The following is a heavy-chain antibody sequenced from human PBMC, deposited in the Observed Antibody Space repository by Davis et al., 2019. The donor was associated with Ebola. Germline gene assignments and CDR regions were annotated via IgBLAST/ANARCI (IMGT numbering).Heavy chain of an antibody. CDR1: GFTFSSHS. J-gene: IGHJ6*02. D-gene: IGHD3-3*01. CDR3: ARDRGKDYDFWSGYPKGGYYYGMDV. V-gene: IGHV3-21*01. CDR2: ISSSSSYI. Sequence: GGSLRLSCAASGFTFSSHSMNWVRQAPGKGLEWVSSISSSSSYIYYADSVKGRFTISRDNAKNSLYLQMNSLRAEDTAVYYCARDRGKDYDFWSGYPKGGYYYGMDVWGQGTTVTVSS.